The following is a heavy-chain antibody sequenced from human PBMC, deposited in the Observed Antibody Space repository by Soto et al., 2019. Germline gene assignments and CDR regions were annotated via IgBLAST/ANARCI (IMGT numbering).Heavy chain of an antibody. CDR3: AKTLVTMFRGKYYYMDV. CDR2: ISGGGGTT. V-gene: IGHV3-23*01. D-gene: IGHD3-10*01. CDR1: GFTFSSYA. J-gene: IGHJ6*03. Sequence: DVQLLESGGGLVQPGGSLRLSCAASGFTFSSYAMAWVRQAPGKGLEWVSVISGGGGTTYYAESVKGRFTISRDNSKKMLSLQMDSLRAEDTAVYHCAKTLVTMFRGKYYYMDVWCKGTTVSVSS.